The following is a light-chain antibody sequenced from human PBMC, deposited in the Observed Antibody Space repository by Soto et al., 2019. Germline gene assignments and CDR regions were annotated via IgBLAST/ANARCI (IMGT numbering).Light chain of an antibody. CDR2: DVS. J-gene: IGLJ1*01. V-gene: IGLV2-14*03. CDR1: SRDVGGNKY. CDR3: SAFTGTTDV. Sequence: QTASVSGSPGQSITISCTGTSRDVGGNKYVSWYQHYPGKAPKLMICDVSNRPSGVSNRFSGSKSGNTASLTISGLQAEDEADYYCSAFTGTTDVFGTGTKVTVL.